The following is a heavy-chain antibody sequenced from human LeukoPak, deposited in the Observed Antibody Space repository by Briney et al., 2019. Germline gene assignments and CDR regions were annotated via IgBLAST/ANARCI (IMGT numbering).Heavy chain of an antibody. Sequence: SETLSLTCTVSGGSISSYYWSWIRQPAGKGLEWIGRIYTSGSTNYNPSLKSRVTISVDTSKNQFSLKLSSVTAADTAVYYCARGVWASWRSDDGYWGQGTLVTVSS. J-gene: IGHJ4*02. CDR1: GGSISSYY. V-gene: IGHV4-4*07. CDR2: IYTSGST. D-gene: IGHD3-16*01. CDR3: ARGVWASWRSDDGY.